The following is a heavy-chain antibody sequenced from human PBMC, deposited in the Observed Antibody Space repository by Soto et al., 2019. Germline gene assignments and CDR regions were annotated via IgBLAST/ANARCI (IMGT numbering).Heavy chain of an antibody. CDR1: GFNFNNYG. D-gene: IGHD6-13*01. Sequence: QVQLVESGGGVVQPGRSLRLSCAASGFNFNNYGMHWVRQAPGKGLEWVAVIWNDGNGYYYANSVKGRFTISRDNYKNTLYLQMSSLRAEDTAVYYCARRQISPPTRGAASARGGRYVWGQGTTVTVSS. CDR2: IWNDGNGY. J-gene: IGHJ6*02. V-gene: IGHV3-33*01. CDR3: ARRQISPPTRGAASARGGRYV.